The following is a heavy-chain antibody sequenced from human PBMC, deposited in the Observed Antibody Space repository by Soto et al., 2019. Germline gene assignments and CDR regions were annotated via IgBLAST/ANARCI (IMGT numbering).Heavy chain of an antibody. CDR3: ATTPRCTNGVCYDMYYFDY. D-gene: IGHD2-8*01. Sequence: EVKLVQSGPEVKKPGESLRISCEGSGYMFNDYSISWVRQMPGKGLEWLGRIGSYINYSPSFEGHVTISGDKSITTAYLQWSSLKASDTAVYYCATTPRCTNGVCYDMYYFDYWGQGTPVTVSS. CDR2: IGSYI. V-gene: IGHV5-10-1*03. J-gene: IGHJ4*02. CDR1: GYMFNDYS.